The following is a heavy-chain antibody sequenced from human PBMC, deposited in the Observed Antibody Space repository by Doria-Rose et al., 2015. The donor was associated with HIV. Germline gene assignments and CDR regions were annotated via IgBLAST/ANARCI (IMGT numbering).Heavy chain of an antibody. CDR3: ARFRPSRGIYYSLDV. D-gene: IGHD3-10*01. Sequence: PGKGLEWIGYIYSSGSTHYNSSLKSRVTISIDTSKNQSSLKLSSVTAADTAVYYCARFRPSRGIYYSLDVWGKGTTVTVSS. V-gene: IGHV4-4*09. J-gene: IGHJ6*03. CDR2: IYSSGST.